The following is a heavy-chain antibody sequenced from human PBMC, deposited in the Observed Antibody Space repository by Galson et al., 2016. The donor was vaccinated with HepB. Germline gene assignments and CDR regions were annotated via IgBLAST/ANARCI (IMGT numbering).Heavy chain of an antibody. J-gene: IGHJ4*02. CDR3: ARGWARSTYYYDNNGYDS. CDR1: GFTFSSFE. Sequence: SLRLSCAASGFTFSSFEMNWVRQAPGRGLEWVSYISSSVSTTYYANSVKGRFTISRDDAKSSLFLQMNSLRAEDTGVYYCARGWARSTYYYDNNGYDSWGQGTLVIVSS. D-gene: IGHD3-22*01. V-gene: IGHV3-48*03. CDR2: ISSSVSTT.